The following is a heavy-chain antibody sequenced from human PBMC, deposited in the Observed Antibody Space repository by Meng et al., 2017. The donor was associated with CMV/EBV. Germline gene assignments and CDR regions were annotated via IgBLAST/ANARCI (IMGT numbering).Heavy chain of an antibody. Sequence: GGSLRPSCAASGFTFSSYAMSWVRQAPGKGLEWVSAISGSGGSTYYADSVKGRFTISRDNSKNTLYLQMNSLRAEDTAVYYFAKDRHNLFTEYQLPATHFDYWGQGTLVTVSS. D-gene: IGHD2-2*01. J-gene: IGHJ4*02. V-gene: IGHV3-23*01. CDR3: AKDRHNLFTEYQLPATHFDY. CDR1: GFTFSSYA. CDR2: ISGSGGST.